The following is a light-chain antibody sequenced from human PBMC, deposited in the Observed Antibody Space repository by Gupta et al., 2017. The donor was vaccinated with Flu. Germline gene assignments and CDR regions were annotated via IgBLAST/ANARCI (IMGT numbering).Light chain of an antibody. CDR2: DND. CDR3: GTWDTSLSAYV. V-gene: IGLV1-51*01. Sequence: QSLLTQPPSTSAAPGQKVTISCSGSSSNIGNHYVSWYQQLPGTAPKLLIYDNDKRPSGIPDRFSGSQSGTSATLDITGLQTGDEADYYCGTWDTSLSAYVFATGTKVTVL. CDR1: SSNIGNHY. J-gene: IGLJ1*01.